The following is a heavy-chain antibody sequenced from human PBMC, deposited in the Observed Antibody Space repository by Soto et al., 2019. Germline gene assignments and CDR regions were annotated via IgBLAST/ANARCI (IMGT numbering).Heavy chain of an antibody. CDR1: GGSFSDYY. V-gene: IGHV4-34*02. J-gene: IGHJ6*02. D-gene: IGHD1-1*01. CDR2: VNYLGNT. CDR3: ARSRNLDV. Sequence: QVQLQQWGAGLLKPSETLSLTCAVYGGSFSDYYWNWIRQPPGKGLEWIGEVNYLGNTNYGPSLLGRVTISIDTSKNQLSLELTSVTAADTAVYYCARSRNLDVWGQGTTVTVSS.